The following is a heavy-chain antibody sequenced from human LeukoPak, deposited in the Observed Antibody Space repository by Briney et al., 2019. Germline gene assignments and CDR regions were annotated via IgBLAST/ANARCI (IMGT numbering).Heavy chain of an antibody. Sequence: GGSLRLSCAASGFTFSTYSMNWVRQAPGEGLEWVSSISSSSSYIYYADSVKGRFTISRDNAKNSLYLQMNSLRAEDTAVYYCARGGNTAAFDYWGQGTLVTVSS. V-gene: IGHV3-21*01. CDR2: ISSSSSYI. CDR3: ARGGNTAAFDY. J-gene: IGHJ4*02. CDR1: GFTFSTYS. D-gene: IGHD1/OR15-1a*01.